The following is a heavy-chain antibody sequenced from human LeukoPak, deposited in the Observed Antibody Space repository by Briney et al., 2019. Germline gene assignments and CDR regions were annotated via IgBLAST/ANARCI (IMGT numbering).Heavy chain of an antibody. Sequence: GGSLRLSCAASGLTFGSYWMSWVRQAPGKGLEWVANIHPNGGVKNYVDSVKGRFTISRDNAKNSLYLQMNSLRAEDTAVYYCAREVDDAFDIWGQGTMVTVSS. CDR2: IHPNGGVK. J-gene: IGHJ3*02. CDR3: AREVDDAFDI. V-gene: IGHV3-7*01. CDR1: GLTFGSYW.